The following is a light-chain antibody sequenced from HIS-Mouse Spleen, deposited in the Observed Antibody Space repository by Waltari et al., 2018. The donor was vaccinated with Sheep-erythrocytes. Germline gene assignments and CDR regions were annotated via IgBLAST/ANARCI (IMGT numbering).Light chain of an antibody. V-gene: IGLV2-11*01. J-gene: IGLJ1*01. Sequence: QSALTQPRSVSGSPGQSVTISCTGTSSDVGCYNYVSWYQQHPGKAPKPMIYDVSKRSSGVPDRFSGSKAGNSASLTISGLQAEDEADYYCCSYAGSYNHVFATGTKVTVL. CDR1: SSDVGCYNY. CDR2: DVS. CDR3: CSYAGSYNHV.